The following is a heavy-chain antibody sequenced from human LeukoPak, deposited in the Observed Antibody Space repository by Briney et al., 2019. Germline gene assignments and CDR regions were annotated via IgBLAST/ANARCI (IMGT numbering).Heavy chain of an antibody. CDR3: ARAPLSGYYPVNCFDP. Sequence: GASVKVSCKSSGYTFTGYYMHWVRQPPGQGLEWMGWINPNSGITKYAQKFQDWLTITRDTSITTAYMELDRLTYDETAVYYCARAPLSGYYPVNCFDPWGQGTLVTVSS. V-gene: IGHV1-2*04. D-gene: IGHD3-22*01. CDR1: GYTFTGYY. J-gene: IGHJ5*02. CDR2: INPNSGIT.